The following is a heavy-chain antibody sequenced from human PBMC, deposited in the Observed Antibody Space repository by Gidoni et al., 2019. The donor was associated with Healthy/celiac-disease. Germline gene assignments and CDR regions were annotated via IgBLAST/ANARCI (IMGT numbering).Heavy chain of an antibody. CDR3: ARVCGGDCSFWDWYFDL. CDR1: GFTFSSYS. Sequence: EVQLVESGGGLVKPGGSLRLSCAASGFTFSSYSMNWVRQAPGKGLEWVSSISSSSSYIYYADSVKGRFTISRDNAKNSLYLQMNSLRVEDTAVYYCARVCGGDCSFWDWYFDLWGRGTLVTVSS. J-gene: IGHJ2*01. D-gene: IGHD2-21*02. V-gene: IGHV3-21*01. CDR2: ISSSSSYI.